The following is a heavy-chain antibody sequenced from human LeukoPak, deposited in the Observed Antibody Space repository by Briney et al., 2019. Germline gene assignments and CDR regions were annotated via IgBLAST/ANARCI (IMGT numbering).Heavy chain of an antibody. CDR3: ARRRATGSRKGTFDY. J-gene: IGHJ4*02. Sequence: SETLSLTCAVYGGSFSGYYWSWIRQPPGKGLEWIGEINHSGSTNYNPSLKSRVTVSVDTSKNQFSLKLSSVTAADTAVYYCARRRATGSRKGTFDYWGQGTLVTVSS. D-gene: IGHD3-9*01. V-gene: IGHV4-34*01. CDR2: INHSGST. CDR1: GGSFSGYY.